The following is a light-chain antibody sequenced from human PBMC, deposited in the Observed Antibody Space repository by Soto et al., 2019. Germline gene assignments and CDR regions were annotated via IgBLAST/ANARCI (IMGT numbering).Light chain of an antibody. V-gene: IGLV2-8*01. CDR2: EVS. CDR1: SSDVGGYNY. J-gene: IGLJ1*01. Sequence: QSVLTQPPSASGSPGQSATISCTGTSSDVGGYNYVSWYQQHPGKAPKLMIYEVSKRPSGVPDRFSGSKSGNTASLTVSGLQAEDEADYYCSSYAGSKGVFGTGTKLTVL. CDR3: SSYAGSKGV.